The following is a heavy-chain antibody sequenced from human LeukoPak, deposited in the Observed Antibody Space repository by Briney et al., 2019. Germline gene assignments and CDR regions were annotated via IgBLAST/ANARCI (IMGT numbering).Heavy chain of an antibody. CDR1: GFTFSSYS. V-gene: IGHV3-21*01. CDR3: ARASKWGSITFDY. Sequence: GGSLGLSCAASGFTFSSYSMNWVRQAPGKGLEWVSSISSSSSYIYYADSVKGRFTISRDNAKNSLYLQMNSLRAEDTAVYYCARASKWGSITFDYWGQGTLVTVSS. CDR2: ISSSSSYI. J-gene: IGHJ4*02. D-gene: IGHD7-27*01.